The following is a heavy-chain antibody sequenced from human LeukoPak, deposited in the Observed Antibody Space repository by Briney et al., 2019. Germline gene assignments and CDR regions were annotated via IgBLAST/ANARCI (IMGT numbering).Heavy chain of an antibody. CDR2: MNPNSGNT. J-gene: IGHJ3*02. CDR1: GYTFTSYD. Sequence: GASVKVSCKASGYTFTSYDINWVRQATGQGLEWMGWMNPNSGNTGYAQKFQGRVTMTRNTSISTAYMELSSLRSEDTAVYYCARAGSNWNYLSPHAFDIWGQGTMVTVSS. CDR3: ARAGSNWNYLSPHAFDI. D-gene: IGHD1-7*01. V-gene: IGHV1-8*01.